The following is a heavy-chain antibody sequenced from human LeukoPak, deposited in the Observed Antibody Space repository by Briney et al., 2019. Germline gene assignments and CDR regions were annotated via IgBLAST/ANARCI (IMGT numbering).Heavy chain of an antibody. J-gene: IGHJ4*02. V-gene: IGHV1-18*01. D-gene: IGHD6-6*01. CDR1: GFTFTSYG. CDR3: AIEQLGDY. CDR2: ISAYNGNT. Sequence: PGGSLRLSCAASGFTFTSYGISWVRQAPGQGLEWMGWISAYNGNTNYAQKLQGRVTMTTDTSTGTAYMELRSLRSDDTAVYYCAIEQLGDYWGQGTLVTVSS.